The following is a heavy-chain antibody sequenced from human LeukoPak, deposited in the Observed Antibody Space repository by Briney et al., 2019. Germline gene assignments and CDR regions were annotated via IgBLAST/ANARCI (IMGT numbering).Heavy chain of an antibody. D-gene: IGHD6-19*01. CDR1: GFTFSNYW. J-gene: IGHJ4*02. Sequence: AGGSLRLSCAASGFTFSNYWMTWVRQAPGKGLEWVANIKEDGSEKYYVDSVKGRFTISRDNSKNTLYLQMNSLRAEDTAVYYCASDPGLSQKSSIAVAGTWFDYWGQGTLVTVSS. V-gene: IGHV3-7*01. CDR3: ASDPGLSQKSSIAVAGTWFDY. CDR2: IKEDGSEK.